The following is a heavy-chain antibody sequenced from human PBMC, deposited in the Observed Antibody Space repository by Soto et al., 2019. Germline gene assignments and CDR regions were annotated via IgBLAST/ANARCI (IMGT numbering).Heavy chain of an antibody. CDR1: GGTFSSYA. J-gene: IGHJ6*02. D-gene: IGHD1-7*01. V-gene: IGHV1-69*01. CDR3: ASCTITGTTYYYYGMDV. Sequence: QVQLVQSGAEVKKPGSSVKVSCKASGGTFSSYAISWVRQAPGQGLEWMGGIIPIFGTANYAQKFQGRVTITADESTSTAYMELRSLRSEDTSVYYCASCTITGTTYYYYGMDVWGQGTTVTVSS. CDR2: IIPIFGTA.